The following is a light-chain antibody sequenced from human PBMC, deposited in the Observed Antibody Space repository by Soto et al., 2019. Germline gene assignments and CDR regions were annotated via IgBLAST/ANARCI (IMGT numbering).Light chain of an antibody. CDR1: QSISSS. CDR2: DAS. CDR3: QQYDIYSRT. Sequence: DIQITQSPSTLSASVGDRVTITCRASQSISSSLAWYQQKPGKAPKLLIYDASTLQSGVTSRFTGRGYETEFTLTISSLQPDYFATYYCQQYDIYSRTLGQGTKVAI. V-gene: IGKV1-5*01. J-gene: IGKJ1*01.